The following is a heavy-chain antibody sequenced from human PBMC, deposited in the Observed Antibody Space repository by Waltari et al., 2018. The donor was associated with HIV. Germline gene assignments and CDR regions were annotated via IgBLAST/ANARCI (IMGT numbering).Heavy chain of an antibody. Sequence: QMQLVQSGPEVKKPGTSVKVSCTASGFTFTSSAVQWVRQARGQRLEWIGWIVVGSGNTNYAQKFQERVTITRDMSTSTAYMELSSLRSEDTAVYYCAADPELLEGTLDYWGQGTLVTVSS. CDR3: AADPELLEGTLDY. D-gene: IGHD1-26*01. V-gene: IGHV1-58*01. J-gene: IGHJ4*02. CDR1: GFTFTSSA. CDR2: IVVGSGNT.